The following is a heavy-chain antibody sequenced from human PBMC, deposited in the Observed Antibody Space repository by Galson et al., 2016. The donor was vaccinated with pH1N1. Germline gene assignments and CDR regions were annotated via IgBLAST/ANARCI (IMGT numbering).Heavy chain of an antibody. V-gene: IGHV5-51*01. D-gene: IGHD1-1*01. Sequence: QSGAEVTKPGESLKISCKASENSFTTDWIGWVRQMPGKGLEWMGSIYAGDSDTRYSPSFQGLVTISVDTSIRTAYLQWSSLKASDTATDYGARHVALDPRVDYYHIDCWGKGTTVTVSS. J-gene: IGHJ6*03. CDR2: IYAGDSDT. CDR1: ENSFTTDW. CDR3: ARHVALDPRVDYYHIDC.